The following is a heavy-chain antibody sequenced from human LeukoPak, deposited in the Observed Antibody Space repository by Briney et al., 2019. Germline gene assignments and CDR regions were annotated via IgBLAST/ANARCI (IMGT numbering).Heavy chain of an antibody. CDR3: AKAHFLAAAGTRGFDY. V-gene: IGHV3-23*01. Sequence: GGSMRLSCAASGFTFSSYAMSWVRQAPGKGLEWVSAISGSGGSTYYADSVKGRSTISRDNSKNTLYLQMNSLRAEDTAVYYCAKAHFLAAAGTRGFDYWGQGTLVTVSS. D-gene: IGHD6-13*01. CDR2: ISGSGGST. J-gene: IGHJ4*02. CDR1: GFTFSSYA.